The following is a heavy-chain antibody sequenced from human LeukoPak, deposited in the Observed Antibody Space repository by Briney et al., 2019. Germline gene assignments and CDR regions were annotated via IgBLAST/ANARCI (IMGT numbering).Heavy chain of an antibody. Sequence: ASVTVSCKASGYTFTSYDINWVRLDTGEGLEWMGLMNPNIGNTGYAQKFQGRVTMTRNTSISTAYMELSSLRSEDTAVYYCARRRGITIFGAALNNWFDPWGQGTLVTVSS. D-gene: IGHD3-3*01. CDR2: MNPNIGNT. CDR1: GYTFTSYD. CDR3: ARRRGITIFGAALNNWFDP. J-gene: IGHJ5*02. V-gene: IGHV1-8*01.